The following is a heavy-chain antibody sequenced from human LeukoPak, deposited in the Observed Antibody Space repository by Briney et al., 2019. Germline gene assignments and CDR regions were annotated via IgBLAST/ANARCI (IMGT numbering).Heavy chain of an antibody. D-gene: IGHD6-19*01. CDR2: GDYSGGT. CDR3: AGERGEEYSSGWYKTNYFYN. J-gene: IGHJ4*02. V-gene: IGHV4-39*07. Sequence: SETLSLTCTVSGDSFTSVTDYWAWIRQPPGKGLEWIASGDYSGGTYYNPSLESRVAISADMSKNQISLKLTSVTGADTAVYYCAGERGEEYSSGWYKTNYFYNWGQGIRVTVSS. CDR1: GDSFTSVTDY.